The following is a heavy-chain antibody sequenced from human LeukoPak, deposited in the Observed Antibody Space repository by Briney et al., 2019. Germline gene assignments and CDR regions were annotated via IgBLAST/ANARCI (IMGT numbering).Heavy chain of an antibody. V-gene: IGHV3-23*01. CDR2: VNGSGDTT. CDR1: GFTFRSNA. CDR3: AKVGARGCSSSTCFIY. Sequence: PGGSLRLSCAASGFTFRSNAMSWVRQAPGKGLGWVSAVNGSGDTTYYADSVKGRFTISRDNSKTTVSLQMNNLRPEDTAAYYCAKVGARGCSSSTCFIYWGQGTLVTVSS. D-gene: IGHD2-2*01. J-gene: IGHJ4*02.